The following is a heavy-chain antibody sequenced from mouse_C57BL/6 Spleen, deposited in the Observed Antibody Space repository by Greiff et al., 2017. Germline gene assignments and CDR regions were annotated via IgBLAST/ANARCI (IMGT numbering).Heavy chain of an antibody. V-gene: IGHV1-26*01. CDR3: AGRNYVYFDV. CDR1: GYTFTDYY. D-gene: IGHD2-1*01. J-gene: IGHJ1*03. Sequence: EVQLQQSGPELVKPGASVKISCKASGYTFTDYYMNWVKQSHGKSLEWIGDINPNNGGTSYNQKFKGKATLTVDKSSSTAYMELRSLTSEDSAVYYCAGRNYVYFDVWGTGTTGTVSS. CDR2: INPNNGGT.